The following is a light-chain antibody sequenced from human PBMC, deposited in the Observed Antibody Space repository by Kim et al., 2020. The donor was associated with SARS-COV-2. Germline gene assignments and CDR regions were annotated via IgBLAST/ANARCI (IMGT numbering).Light chain of an antibody. Sequence: ASVGDRVTITCRASEGIDKDLAWYQQKPGSAPKRLIYAASTLQSGVPSRFSGSGSWTEFTLTISSMQPEDFATYYCLQHNSYPITFGGGTKVDVK. V-gene: IGKV1-17*01. CDR2: AAS. J-gene: IGKJ4*01. CDR1: EGIDKD. CDR3: LQHNSYPIT.